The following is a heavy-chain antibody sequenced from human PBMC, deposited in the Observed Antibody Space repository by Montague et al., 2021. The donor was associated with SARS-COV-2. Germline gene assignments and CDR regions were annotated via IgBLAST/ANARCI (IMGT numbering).Heavy chain of an antibody. CDR2: IFHNGGT. J-gene: IGHJ1*01. CDR1: GFSISTGYY. Sequence: SETLSLTCTVSGFSISTGYYWGWIRQPTGKGLEWFGSIFHNGGTSYNQSRKNRVTISVDTSKNQFSLQLSSVTAADTAVYYCASSYDSTGHVGYWGRGTLVTVSS. CDR3: ASSYDSTGHVGY. V-gene: IGHV4-38-2*02. D-gene: IGHD3-22*01.